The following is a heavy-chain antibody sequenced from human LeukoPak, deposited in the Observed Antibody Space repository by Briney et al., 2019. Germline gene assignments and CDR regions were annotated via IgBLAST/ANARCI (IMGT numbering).Heavy chain of an antibody. V-gene: IGHV3-30-3*01. CDR3: VTGGATTS. J-gene: IGHJ5*02. Sequence: GGSLRLSCAASGFTFSSYAMHWVRQASGKGLEWVAVISYDGSNKYYADSVKGRFTISRDNAKNSLYLQMNSLRDEDTAVYYCVTGGATTSWGQGTLVTVSS. CDR2: ISYDGSNK. CDR1: GFTFSSYA. D-gene: IGHD1-26*01.